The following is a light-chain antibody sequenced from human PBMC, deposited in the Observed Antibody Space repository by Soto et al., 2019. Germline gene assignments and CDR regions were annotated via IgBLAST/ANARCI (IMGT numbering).Light chain of an antibody. V-gene: IGKV1-39*01. Sequence: DIEWPKSPSFVSSSVGDSVTIIXRRASQSISSYLNWYQQKPGKAPKLLIYAAPSLQSGVPSRFSGSGSGTDFTLTISSLQPEDFATYYCQQSYPPLTFGGGTKVDIK. CDR1: QSISSY. CDR2: AAP. J-gene: IGKJ4*01. CDR3: QQSYPPLT.